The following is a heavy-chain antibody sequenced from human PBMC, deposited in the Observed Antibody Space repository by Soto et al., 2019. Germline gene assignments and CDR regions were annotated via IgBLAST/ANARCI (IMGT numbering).Heavy chain of an antibody. J-gene: IGHJ4*02. V-gene: IGHV3-23*01. Sequence: XVSLRLSCAASGFPFSSYAMSWVRQAPGKGLEWVSGIGGSGGDKFYADSVKGRFTVSRDNAENTLSLELNSLRVEDTAIYYCARRSWRGRADYWGQGILVTVYS. CDR1: GFPFSSYA. CDR3: ARRSWRGRADY. D-gene: IGHD3-3*01. CDR2: IGGSGGDK.